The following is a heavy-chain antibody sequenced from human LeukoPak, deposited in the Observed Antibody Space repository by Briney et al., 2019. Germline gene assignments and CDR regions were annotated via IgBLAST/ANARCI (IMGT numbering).Heavy chain of an antibody. D-gene: IGHD3-22*01. Sequence: SETLSLTCAIYGGSFNTYFWSWIRQPPGKGLEWIGQINYSGSTNYSPSLKSRVTISVDASKNQFSLMLTSVTAADTAVYYCATGDISGFYPFDYWGRGTLVTVSS. J-gene: IGHJ4*02. CDR3: ATGDISGFYPFDY. CDR1: GGSFNTYF. V-gene: IGHV4-34*01. CDR2: INYSGST.